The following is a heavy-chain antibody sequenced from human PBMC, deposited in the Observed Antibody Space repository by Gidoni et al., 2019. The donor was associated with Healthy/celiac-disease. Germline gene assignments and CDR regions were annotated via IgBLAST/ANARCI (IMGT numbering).Heavy chain of an antibody. D-gene: IGHD6-19*01. Sequence: EVQLVESGGGLVKPGGSLRLSCAASGFTFSSYSMNWVRQAPGKGLEWVSSISSSSSYIYYADSVKGRFTISRDNAKNSLYLQMNSLRAEDTAVYYCARDQARKAAGTTYYYGMDVWGQGTTVTVSS. J-gene: IGHJ6*02. CDR2: ISSSSSYI. CDR1: GFTFSSYS. CDR3: ARDQARKAAGTTYYYGMDV. V-gene: IGHV3-21*01.